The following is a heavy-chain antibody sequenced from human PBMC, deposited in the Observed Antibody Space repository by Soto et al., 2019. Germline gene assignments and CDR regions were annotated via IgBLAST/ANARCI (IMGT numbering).Heavy chain of an antibody. CDR3: ASNYGGKSYYSYYGMDV. CDR1: GGTFSSYA. J-gene: IGHJ6*02. Sequence: ASVKVSCKASGGTFSSYAISWVRQAPGRGLEWMGGIIPIFGTANYAQKFQGRVTITADESTSTAYMELSSLRSEDTAVYYCASNYGGKSYYSYYGMDVWGQGTTVTVSS. V-gene: IGHV1-69*13. D-gene: IGHD4-17*01. CDR2: IIPIFGTA.